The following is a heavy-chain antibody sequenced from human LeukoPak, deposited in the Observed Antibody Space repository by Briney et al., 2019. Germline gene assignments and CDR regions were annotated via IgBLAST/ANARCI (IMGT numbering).Heavy chain of an antibody. Sequence: GGSLRLSCAASGFTFSDYYMSWIRQAPGKGLEWVSYISNTGSGMYYADSVKGRFTISRDNAQNSLYLQMNSLRPEDTAVYYCVKVKDMTSWALDNWGLGTLVTVSS. CDR2: ISNTGSGM. CDR3: VKVKDMTSWALDN. D-gene: IGHD1-26*01. CDR1: GFTFSDYY. V-gene: IGHV3-11*01. J-gene: IGHJ4*02.